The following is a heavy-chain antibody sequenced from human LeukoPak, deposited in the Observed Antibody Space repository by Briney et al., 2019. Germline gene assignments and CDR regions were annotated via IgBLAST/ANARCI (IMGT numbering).Heavy chain of an antibody. CDR3: AKGVNSGSYYYFDY. CDR1: GFTFSAYA. CDR2: IRSTGVDT. Sequence: GGSLRLSCAASGFTFSAYAMNWVRQAPGKGLEWVSSIRSTGVDTYYADSVEGRFTISRDNSKKTLSLQMNSLRVKDTAIYYCAKGVNSGSYYYFDYWGQGTLATVSS. J-gene: IGHJ4*02. D-gene: IGHD1-26*01. V-gene: IGHV3-23*01.